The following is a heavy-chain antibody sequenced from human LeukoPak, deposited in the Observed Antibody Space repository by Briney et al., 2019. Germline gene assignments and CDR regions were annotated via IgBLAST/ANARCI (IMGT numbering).Heavy chain of an antibody. CDR1: GGAISSGGYY. D-gene: IGHD6-13*01. V-gene: IGHV4-31*03. Sequence: SETLSLTCSVSGGAISSGGYYWTWIRQHPGKGLEWIGYLYHSGRSLYNPFLKSRLTLSVDTSKNQFFLQLTSVTAADTAVYYSARELGASSATTGWGQGTLVTVSA. J-gene: IGHJ4*02. CDR3: ARELGASSATTG. CDR2: LYHSGRS.